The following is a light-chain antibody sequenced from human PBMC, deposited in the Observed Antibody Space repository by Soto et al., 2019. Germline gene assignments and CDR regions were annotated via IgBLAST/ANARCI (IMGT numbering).Light chain of an antibody. CDR1: QSLLHSTGYNF. CDR3: MQALQTPYT. CDR2: LGS. J-gene: IGKJ2*01. Sequence: DILLTQSPLSLPVTPGEPASISCRSSQSLLHSTGYNFLDWYLQRPVQSPQLLIYLGSNRASGVPDRVNGSGSGTDFTLKITRVEAEDVGIYYCMQALQTPYTFGQGTKLDIK. V-gene: IGKV2-28*01.